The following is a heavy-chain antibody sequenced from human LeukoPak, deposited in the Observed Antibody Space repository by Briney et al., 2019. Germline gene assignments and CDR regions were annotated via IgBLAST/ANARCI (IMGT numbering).Heavy chain of an antibody. D-gene: IGHD3-3*01. CDR1: GDTFTSYD. V-gene: IGHV1-8*01. CDR2: MNPNSGNT. CDR3: VRTAGIFRSGAYYFDL. J-gene: IGHJ4*02. Sequence: GASVKVSFTSSGDTFTSYDINWVRQATGQGLEWMGWMNPNSGNTGYAQKFQGRVTMTRNTSISTAYMELSSLRSEDTAVYYCVRTAGIFRSGAYYFDLWGQGTLVTVSS.